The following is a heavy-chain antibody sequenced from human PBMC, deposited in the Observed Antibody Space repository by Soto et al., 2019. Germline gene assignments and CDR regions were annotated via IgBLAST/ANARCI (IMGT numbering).Heavy chain of an antibody. CDR1: GVSVSSDIYY. J-gene: IGHJ6*02. D-gene: IGHD2-2*01. V-gene: IGHV4-31*03. CDR2: IYYSGNT. CDR3: ARYPVVVVPAANYGLDV. Sequence: QVQLQESGPGLVKPSQTLSLTCSVSGVSVSSDIYYWSWIRHHPGKGLEWIGYIYYSGNTYYNPCLRGRVTISLDPVKNPFALRLGSVAPADTAVYYFARYPVVVVPAANYGLDVWGQGTTVNVSS.